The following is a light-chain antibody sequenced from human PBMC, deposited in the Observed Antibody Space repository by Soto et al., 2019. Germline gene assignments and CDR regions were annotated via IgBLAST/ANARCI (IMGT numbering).Light chain of an antibody. V-gene: IGLV2-14*01. Sequence: QSVLTQPASVSGSPGQSITISCTGTNSDIGAYNRVSWYQKYPGKAPKLMIYDVSNRPSGVSNRFSGSKSGNSASLTISGLQAEDEADYYCNSYTRSTKYVFGTGTKVTVL. CDR2: DVS. J-gene: IGLJ1*01. CDR1: NSDIGAYNR. CDR3: NSYTRSTKYV.